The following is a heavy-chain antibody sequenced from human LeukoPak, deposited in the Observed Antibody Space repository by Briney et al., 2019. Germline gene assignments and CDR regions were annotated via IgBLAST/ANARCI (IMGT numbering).Heavy chain of an antibody. V-gene: IGHV4-39*01. J-gene: IGHJ6*03. Sequence: SETLSLTCTVSGGSISTSNYYWGWIRQPPGKGLEWIGSIYYSGSTYYNPSLKSRVTISVDTSKNQFSLKLSSVTAADTAVYYCARQRIGYCSSTSCDYYYYMDVWGKGTTVTISS. CDR1: GGSISTSNYY. CDR3: ARQRIGYCSSTSCDYYYYMDV. CDR2: IYYSGST. D-gene: IGHD2-2*01.